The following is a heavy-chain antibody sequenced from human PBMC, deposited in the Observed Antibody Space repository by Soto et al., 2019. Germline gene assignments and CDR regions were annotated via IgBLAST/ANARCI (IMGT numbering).Heavy chain of an antibody. D-gene: IGHD3-10*01. Sequence: DVQLVESGGGLVQPGRSLRLSCAASGFTFDDYAMHWVRQAPGKGLEWVSGISWNSGSIGYADSVKGRFTISRDNAKNSMYLQMNSLRAEDTALYYCAKDMVRGVIVWSWDYWGQGTLVTVSS. V-gene: IGHV3-9*01. CDR3: AKDMVRGVIVWSWDY. J-gene: IGHJ4*02. CDR1: GFTFDDYA. CDR2: ISWNSGSI.